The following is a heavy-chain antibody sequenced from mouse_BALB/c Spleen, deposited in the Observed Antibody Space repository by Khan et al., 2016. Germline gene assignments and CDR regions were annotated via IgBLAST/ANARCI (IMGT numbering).Heavy chain of an antibody. J-gene: IGHJ3*01. CDR2: IDPANGNT. V-gene: IGHV14-3*02. CDR3: ASRLAY. CDR1: GFNIKDTY. Sequence: VQLKQSGAELVKPGASVKLSCTASGFNIKDTYMHWVKQRPEQGLEWIGRIDPANGNTKYDPKFQGKATITADTSSNTAYLQLSRLTSADTAVYYGASRLAYWGQGTLVTVSA.